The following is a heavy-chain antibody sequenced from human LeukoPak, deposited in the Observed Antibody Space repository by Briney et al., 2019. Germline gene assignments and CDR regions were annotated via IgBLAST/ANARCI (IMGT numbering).Heavy chain of an antibody. CDR2: IYYGGST. J-gene: IGHJ4*02. CDR3: ARAPTYYDILTGYYTGGYFDY. CDR1: GGSISSSIYY. D-gene: IGHD3-9*01. Sequence: PSETLSLTCTVSGGSISSSIYYWGWIRQPPGKGLEWIGSIYYGGSTYYNPSLKSRVTISVDTSKNQFSLKLSSVTAADTAVYYCARAPTYYDILTGYYTGGYFDYWGQGTLVTVSS. V-gene: IGHV4-39*01.